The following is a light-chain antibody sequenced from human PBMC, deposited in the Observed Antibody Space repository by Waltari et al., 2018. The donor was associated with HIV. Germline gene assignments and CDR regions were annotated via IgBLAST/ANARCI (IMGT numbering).Light chain of an antibody. CDR1: SRYVVCYNL. CDR3: CAYAGSTTYVI. Sequence: QSALTQPASVSGSPGHSIPIPCTGTSRYVVCYNLLSRYQQHPGKAPKLMIYEVSKRPSGVSNRFSGSKSGNTASLTISGLQAEDEADYYCCAYAGSTTYVIFGGGTKLTVL. J-gene: IGLJ2*01. V-gene: IGLV2-23*02. CDR2: EVS.